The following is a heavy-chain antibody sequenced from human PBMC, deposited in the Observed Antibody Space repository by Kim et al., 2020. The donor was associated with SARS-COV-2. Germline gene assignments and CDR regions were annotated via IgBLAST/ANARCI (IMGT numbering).Heavy chain of an antibody. CDR1: GGSISSSSYY. J-gene: IGHJ5*02. CDR2: IYYSGST. Sequence: SETLSLTCTVSGGSISSSSYYWGWIRQPPGKGLEWIGSIYYSGSTYYNPSLKSRVTISVDTSKNQFSLKLSSVTAADTAVYYCARDPEMATISLPIAYNWFDPWGQGTLVTVSS. V-gene: IGHV4-39*02. D-gene: IGHD5-12*01. CDR3: ARDPEMATISLPIAYNWFDP.